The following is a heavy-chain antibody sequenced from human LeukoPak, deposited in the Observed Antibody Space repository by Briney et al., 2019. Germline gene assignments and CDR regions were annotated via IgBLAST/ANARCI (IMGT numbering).Heavy chain of an antibody. CDR1: GFTFTSSA. J-gene: IGHJ3*02. CDR2: IAVGSGNT. Sequence: SVKVSCKASGFTFTSSAMQWVRQARGQRLEWIGWIAVGSGNTNYAQKFQERVTITRDMSTSTAYMELSSLRSEDTAVYYCAAVATYYYDSSGYYYVDGFDIWGQGTMVTVSS. D-gene: IGHD3-22*01. CDR3: AAVATYYYDSSGYYYVDGFDI. V-gene: IGHV1-58*02.